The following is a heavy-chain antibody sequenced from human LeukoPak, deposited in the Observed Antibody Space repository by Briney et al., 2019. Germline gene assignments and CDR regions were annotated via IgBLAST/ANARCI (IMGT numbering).Heavy chain of an antibody. Sequence: SETLSLTCTVSGASISRGTYYWGWIRQSPEKGLEWIGSIDSSGTTHYNSSLKSRVIISVDTSKNQVSLNLTSVTFADTAVYYCARHGYIQFWLYWGQGTQVIVSS. CDR1: GASISRGTYY. CDR2: IDSSGTT. D-gene: IGHD5-18*01. CDR3: ARHGYIQFWLY. J-gene: IGHJ4*02. V-gene: IGHV4-39*01.